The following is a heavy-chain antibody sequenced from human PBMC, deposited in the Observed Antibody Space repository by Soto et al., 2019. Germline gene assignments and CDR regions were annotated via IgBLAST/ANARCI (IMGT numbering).Heavy chain of an antibody. V-gene: IGHV4-61*01. J-gene: IGHJ4*02. CDR3: ARVSNYYDSSGYGHYFDY. D-gene: IGHD3-22*01. CDR1: GGSVSSGSYY. CDR2: IYYSGHT. Sequence: SETLSLTCTVSGGSVSSGSYYWSWVRQPPGKGLEWIGYIYYSGHTNYNPSLKSRVTISVDTSKNQFSLKLSSVTAADTAVYYCARVSNYYDSSGYGHYFDYWGQGTLVTVSS.